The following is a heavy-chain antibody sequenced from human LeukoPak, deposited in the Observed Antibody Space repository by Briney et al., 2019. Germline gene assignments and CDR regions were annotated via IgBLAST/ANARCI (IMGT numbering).Heavy chain of an antibody. Sequence: ASVKVSCKASGYTFTSYVINWVRQATGQGLEWMGWMNPNSGNTGYAQKFQGRVTITRNTSISTAYMELSSLRSEDTAVYYCARVLYYDFWSGYSLGNYYYMDVRGIGTTVTVSS. D-gene: IGHD3-3*01. CDR2: MNPNSGNT. CDR1: GYTFTSYV. CDR3: ARVLYYDFWSGYSLGNYYYMDV. J-gene: IGHJ6*03. V-gene: IGHV1-8*03.